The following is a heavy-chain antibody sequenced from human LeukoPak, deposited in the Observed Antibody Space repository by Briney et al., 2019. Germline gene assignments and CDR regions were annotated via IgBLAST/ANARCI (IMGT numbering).Heavy chain of an antibody. D-gene: IGHD5-12*01. CDR2: ISSSGSTI. CDR1: GFTFSDYY. V-gene: IGHV3-11*04. J-gene: IGHJ4*02. Sequence: PGGSLRPSCAASGFTFSDYYMSWIRQAPGKGLEWVSYISSSGSTIYYADSVKGRFTISRDNAKNSLYLQMNSLRAEDTAVYYCARDTNVDIVATIGYTSYWGQGTLVTVSS. CDR3: ARDTNVDIVATIGYTSY.